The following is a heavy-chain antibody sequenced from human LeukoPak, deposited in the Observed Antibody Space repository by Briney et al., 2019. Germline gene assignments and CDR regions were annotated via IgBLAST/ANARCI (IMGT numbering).Heavy chain of an antibody. CDR1: GFTFSSYA. CDR3: ANDLPKNRPAIEIAVADN. D-gene: IGHD6-19*01. J-gene: IGHJ4*02. V-gene: IGHV3-23*01. CDR2: ISGSGGST. Sequence: PGGSLRLSCAASGFTFSSYAMSWVRQAPGKGLEWVSAISGSGGSTYYADSVKGRFTISRDNSKNTLYLQMNSLRAEDTAVYYCANDLPKNRPAIEIAVADNWGQGTLVTVSS.